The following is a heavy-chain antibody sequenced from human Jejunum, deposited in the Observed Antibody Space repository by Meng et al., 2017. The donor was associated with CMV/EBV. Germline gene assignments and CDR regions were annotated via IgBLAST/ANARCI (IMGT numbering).Heavy chain of an antibody. CDR2: IYSPSTT. CDR3: AKGRESCGGGSCYPDY. V-gene: IGHV3-66*02. J-gene: IGHJ4*02. CDR1: GFTVSANY. D-gene: IGHD2-15*01. Sequence: SGFTVSANYMGWVRQAPGKGVEWVSAIYSPSTTYYADSLKGRFTISRDTSKNTVYLQLNSLRTEDTAIYYCAKGRESCGGGSCYPDYWGQGTLVTVSS.